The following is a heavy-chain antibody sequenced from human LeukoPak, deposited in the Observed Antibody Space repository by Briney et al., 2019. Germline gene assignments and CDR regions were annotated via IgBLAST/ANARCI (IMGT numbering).Heavy chain of an antibody. CDR3: ARVPSVIDAFDI. CDR2: IYYTGST. CDR1: GGSISGYY. J-gene: IGHJ3*02. V-gene: IGHV4-31*03. D-gene: IGHD2-21*01. Sequence: SETLSLTCTVSGGSISGYYWSWIRQHPGKGLEWIAYIYYTGSTYYNPSLKSRLTISVDTSKNHFSLRLSSMTAADTAVYYCARVPSVIDAFDIWGQGTMVTVSS.